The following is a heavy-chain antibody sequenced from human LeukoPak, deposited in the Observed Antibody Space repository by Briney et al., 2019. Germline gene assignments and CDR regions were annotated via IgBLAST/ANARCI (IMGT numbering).Heavy chain of an antibody. V-gene: IGHV3-30-3*01. Sequence: GRSLRLSCAASGFTFSSYAMHWVRQAPGKGLEWVAVISYDGSNKYYADSVKGRFTISRDNSKNTLYLQMNSLRAEDTAVYYCARTREVVPAAMFDPWGQGTLVTVSS. CDR1: GFTFSSYA. CDR2: ISYDGSNK. D-gene: IGHD2-2*01. J-gene: IGHJ5*02. CDR3: ARTREVVPAAMFDP.